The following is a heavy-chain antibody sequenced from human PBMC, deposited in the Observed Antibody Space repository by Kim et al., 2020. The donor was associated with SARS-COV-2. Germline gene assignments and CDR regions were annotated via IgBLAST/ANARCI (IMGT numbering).Heavy chain of an antibody. V-gene: IGHV3-30*04. J-gene: IGHJ6*02. Sequence: GGSLRLSCAASGFTFSSYAMHWVRQAPGKGLEWVAVISYDGSNKYYADSVKGRFTISRDNSKNTLYLQMNSLRAEDTAVYYCARENYYGSGSFYYYYYYGMGVWGQGNTVTVSS. CDR1: GFTFSSYA. CDR3: ARENYYGSGSFYYYYYYGMGV. D-gene: IGHD3-10*01. CDR2: ISYDGSNK.